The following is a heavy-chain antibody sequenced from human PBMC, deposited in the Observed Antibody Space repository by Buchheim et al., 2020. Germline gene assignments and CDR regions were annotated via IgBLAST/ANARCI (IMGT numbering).Heavy chain of an antibody. J-gene: IGHJ4*02. D-gene: IGHD3-22*01. V-gene: IGHV1-46*01. CDR2: INPSGGST. Sequence: QVQLVQSGAEVKKPGASVRVSCKASRYTFTSHYMHWVRQAPGQGLEWMGIINPSGGSTSYAQKFQGRVTMTRDTSTSTVYMELSSLRSEDTAVYYCASADDTSGYYSGIDYWGQGTL. CDR1: RYTFTSHY. CDR3: ASADDTSGYYSGIDY.